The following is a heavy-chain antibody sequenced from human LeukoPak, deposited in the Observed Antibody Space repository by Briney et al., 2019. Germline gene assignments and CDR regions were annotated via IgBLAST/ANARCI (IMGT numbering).Heavy chain of an antibody. V-gene: IGHV3-48*03. J-gene: IGHJ5*02. D-gene: IGHD6-19*01. CDR1: GFTFKTYE. CDR3: ARDVGFNNGWPA. Sequence: GGSLRLSCVASGFTFKTYEMNWVRQAPGKGLEWISYISVGGSDEDYADSVKGRFSISRDNAKNSLFLQMNSLRAEDTAVYYCARDVGFNNGWPAWGQGTLVTVCS. CDR2: ISVGGSDE.